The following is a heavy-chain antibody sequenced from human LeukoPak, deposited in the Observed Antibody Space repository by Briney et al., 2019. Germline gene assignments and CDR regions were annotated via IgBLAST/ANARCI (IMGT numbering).Heavy chain of an antibody. V-gene: IGHV3-9*01. Sequence: PGRSLRLSCAASGFTFDDYAMHWVRQAPGKGLEWVSGISWNSGSIGYADSVKGRFTISRDNAKNSLYLQMSSLRAEDTALYYCAKDRYYDSSSFYFDYWGQGTLVTVSS. CDR3: AKDRYYDSSSFYFDY. CDR1: GFTFDDYA. CDR2: ISWNSGSI. D-gene: IGHD3-22*01. J-gene: IGHJ4*02.